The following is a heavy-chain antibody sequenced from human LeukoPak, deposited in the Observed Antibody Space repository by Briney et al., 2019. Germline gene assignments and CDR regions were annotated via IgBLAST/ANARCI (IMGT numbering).Heavy chain of an antibody. CDR1: GGSISNTNYY. Sequence: SGTLSLTCFVSGGSISNTNYYWAWIRQPPGKGLEYIGSIYHNGRTYYNPSLTSRVTMSVDTSKSQFSLKLSSMTAADTAVYYCAREWQYQFDYWGQGTLVTVSS. CDR3: AREWQYQFDY. V-gene: IGHV4-39*07. J-gene: IGHJ4*02. D-gene: IGHD4-11*01. CDR2: IYHNGRT.